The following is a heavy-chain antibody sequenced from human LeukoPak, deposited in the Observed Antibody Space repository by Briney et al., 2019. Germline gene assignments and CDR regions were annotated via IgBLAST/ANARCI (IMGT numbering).Heavy chain of an antibody. V-gene: IGHV4-59*01. Sequence: SETLSLTCTVSGGSISSYYWSWIRQPPGKGLEWIGYIYDSGSTNYNPSLKSRVTTSVDTSKNQFSLKLGSVTAADTAVYYCARHIIYSKKPSFDHWGQGTLVTVSS. CDR3: ARHIIYSKKPSFDH. CDR1: GGSISSYY. CDR2: IYDSGST. D-gene: IGHD4-11*01. J-gene: IGHJ4*02.